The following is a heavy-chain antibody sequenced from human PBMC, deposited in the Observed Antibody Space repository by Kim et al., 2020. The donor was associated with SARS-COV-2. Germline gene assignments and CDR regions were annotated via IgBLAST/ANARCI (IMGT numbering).Heavy chain of an antibody. J-gene: IGHJ4*02. Sequence: STSGRTNYSPSRQSRVTMSVDMSKNQFSRKLSSVTAADTAVYYCASALGHWGQGTLVTVSS. V-gene: IGHV4-4*07. CDR3: ASALGH. CDR2: STSGRT. D-gene: IGHD3-16*02.